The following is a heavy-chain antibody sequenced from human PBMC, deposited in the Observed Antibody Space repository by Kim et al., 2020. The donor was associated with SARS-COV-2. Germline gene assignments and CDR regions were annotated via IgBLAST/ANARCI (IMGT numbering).Heavy chain of an antibody. D-gene: IGHD3-10*01. V-gene: IGHV3-53*01. CDR3: ARATSSYYGSGSYLY. Sequence: DSGKGRFTISRDNSKNTLYLQMNSLRAEDTAVYYCARATSSYYGSGSYLYWGQGTLVTVSS. J-gene: IGHJ4*02.